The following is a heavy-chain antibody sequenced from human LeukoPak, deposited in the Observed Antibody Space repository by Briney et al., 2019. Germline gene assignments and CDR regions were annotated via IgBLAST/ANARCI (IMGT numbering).Heavy chain of an antibody. CDR1: GYTFTGYY. D-gene: IGHD6-13*01. V-gene: IGHV1-2*06. CDR3: ARVQQLGRDFDC. CDR2: INPNSGGT. Sequence: GASVKVSXKASGYTFTGYYMHWVRQAPGQGLEWMGRINPNSGGTNYAQKFQGRVTMTRDTSISTAYMGLSRLRSDGTAVYYCARVQQLGRDFDCWGQGTLVTVSS. J-gene: IGHJ4*02.